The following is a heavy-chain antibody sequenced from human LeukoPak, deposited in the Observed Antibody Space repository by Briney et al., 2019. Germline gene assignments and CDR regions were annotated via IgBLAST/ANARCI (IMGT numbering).Heavy chain of an antibody. CDR2: INPNSGGT. CDR1: VYTFTFYY. CDR3: ARVATVSRTSEWHY. Sequence: ASVTVSFKASVYTFTFYYVHWVRQAPGQGLEWMGWINPNSGGTNYAQKFQGRVTMTRDTSISTAYMELSRLRSDDTAVYYCARVATVSRTSEWHYWGQGTLVTVSS. V-gene: IGHV1-2*02. J-gene: IGHJ4*02. D-gene: IGHD2-2*01.